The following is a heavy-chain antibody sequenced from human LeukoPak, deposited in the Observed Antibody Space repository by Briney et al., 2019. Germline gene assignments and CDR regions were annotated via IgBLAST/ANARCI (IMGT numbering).Heavy chain of an antibody. D-gene: IGHD6-6*01. CDR2: INHSGST. V-gene: IGHV4-34*01. Sequence: NPSETLSLTCAVYGGSFSGYYWSWIRQPPGKGLEWIGEINHSGSTNYNPSLKSRVTISVDTSKNQFSLKLSSVTAADTAVYYCARGPFISVVSQKRYYFDYWGQGTLVTVSS. CDR3: ARGPFISVVSQKRYYFDY. CDR1: GGSFSGYY. J-gene: IGHJ4*02.